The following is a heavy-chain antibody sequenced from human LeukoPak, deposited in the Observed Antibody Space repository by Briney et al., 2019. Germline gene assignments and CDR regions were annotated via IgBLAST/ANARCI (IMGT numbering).Heavy chain of an antibody. CDR1: GVTESSNH. J-gene: IGHJ4*02. CDR2: IYSGGGT. Sequence: SRTPSSAEPGVTESSNHRSWVRQAPGKGLEWVSAIYSGGGTYYADSVKGRFTLSRDNSKNTLYLQMNSLRAEDTAVYYCVRDASWGQGTLVTVSS. CDR3: VRDAS. V-gene: IGHV3-66*01.